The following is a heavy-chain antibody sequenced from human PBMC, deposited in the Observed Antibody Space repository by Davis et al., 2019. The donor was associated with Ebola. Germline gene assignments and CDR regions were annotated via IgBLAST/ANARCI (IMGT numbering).Heavy chain of an antibody. CDR2: ISSGGGAP. D-gene: IGHD1-26*01. J-gene: IGHJ4*02. CDR3: AKQRGVGAIDYDY. Sequence: PGGSLRLSCAASGFTFSNYAMGWVRQAPGKGLEWVSDISSGGGAPYYADSVKGRFTTFRDNPKNTLYLQMNSLRADDTAVYYCAKQRGVGAIDYDYWGRGTVVTVSS. CDR1: GFTFSNYA. V-gene: IGHV3-23*01.